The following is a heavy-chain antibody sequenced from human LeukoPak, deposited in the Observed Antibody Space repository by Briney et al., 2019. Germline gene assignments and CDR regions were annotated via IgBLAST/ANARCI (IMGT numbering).Heavy chain of an antibody. CDR1: GFTFSNYG. CDR3: ASPTGSWSGYWDAYYFDY. D-gene: IGHD3-3*01. V-gene: IGHV3-33*01. CDR2: IWHDGINK. Sequence: LAGGSLRLSCAASGFTFSNYGMHWVRQAPGKGLEWVAVIWHDGINKDHADYVKGRFTISRDNSKNSLYLQMNSLRAEDTAVYYCASPTGSWSGYWDAYYFDYWGQGTVVTVSS. J-gene: IGHJ4*02.